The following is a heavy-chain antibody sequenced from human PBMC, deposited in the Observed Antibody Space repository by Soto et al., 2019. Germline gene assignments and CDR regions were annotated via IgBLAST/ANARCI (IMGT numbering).Heavy chain of an antibody. CDR2: IIPIFGTA. V-gene: IGHV1-69*13. CDR3: AIRIFEGANFWTYYYYGMDV. CDR1: GGTFSSYA. Sequence: GASLKVSRKASGGTFSSYAISWVRQAPGQGLEWMGGIIPIFGTANYAQKFQGRVTITADESTSTAYMELSSLRSEDTAVYYCAIRIFEGANFWTYYYYGMDVWGQGTTVTVSS. J-gene: IGHJ6*02. D-gene: IGHD1-26*01.